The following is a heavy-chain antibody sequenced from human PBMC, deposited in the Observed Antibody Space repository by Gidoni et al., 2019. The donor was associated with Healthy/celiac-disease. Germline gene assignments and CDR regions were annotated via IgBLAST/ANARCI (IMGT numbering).Heavy chain of an antibody. J-gene: IGHJ4*02. CDR1: GFPFSNAW. V-gene: IGHV3-15*01. Sequence: EVQLVESGAGLVKPGGSLRLSCAASGFPFSNAWMSWVRQAPGQGLEWVGRIKSKTDGGTTDYAAPVKGRFTISRDDSKNTLYLQMNSLKTEDTAVYYCTTSSRIVVVPAAPRGEGYYWGQGTLVTVSS. CDR3: TTSSRIVVVPAAPRGEGYY. D-gene: IGHD2-2*01. CDR2: IKSKTDGGTT.